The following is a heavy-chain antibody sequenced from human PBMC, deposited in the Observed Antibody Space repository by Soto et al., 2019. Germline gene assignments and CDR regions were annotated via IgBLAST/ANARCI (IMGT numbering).Heavy chain of an antibody. CDR2: ISSNGGST. Sequence: PGGSLRLSCAASGFTFSSYTMHWVRQAPGKGLEYVSAISSNGGSTYYASSVKGRFTISRDNSKNTLYLQMGSLRAEDMAVYYCARDLYTDRTAVAVCWGQGTLVTVSS. CDR3: ARDLYTDRTAVAVC. J-gene: IGHJ4*02. V-gene: IGHV3-64*01. D-gene: IGHD6-19*01. CDR1: GFTFSSYT.